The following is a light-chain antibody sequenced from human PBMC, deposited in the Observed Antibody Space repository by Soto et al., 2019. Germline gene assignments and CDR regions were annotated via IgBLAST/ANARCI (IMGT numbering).Light chain of an antibody. V-gene: IGKV3-20*01. CDR1: QSVSNNY. CDR2: GAS. Sequence: DIVLTQSPGTLSLSPEERATLSCRASQSVSNNYLAWYQQKPGQAPRLLIYGASSRATGIPDRFSGSGSGTDFTLTISSLQSEDFAVYYCQQYKNWPLFGQGTRLEIK. CDR3: QQYKNWPL. J-gene: IGKJ5*01.